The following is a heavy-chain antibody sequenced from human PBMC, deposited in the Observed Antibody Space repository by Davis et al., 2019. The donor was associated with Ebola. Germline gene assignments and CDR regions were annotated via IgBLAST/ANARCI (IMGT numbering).Heavy chain of an antibody. CDR2: IYYSGST. J-gene: IGHJ2*01. Sequence: SETLSLTCTVSGGSISSYYWSWIRQPPGKGLEWIGYIYYSGSTNYNPSLKSRVTISVDTSKNQFSLRLSSVTAADTAVYYCARVVFVAGATPTWYFDLWGRGTLVTVSS. CDR3: ARVVFVAGATPTWYFDL. CDR1: GGSISSYY. V-gene: IGHV4-59*12. D-gene: IGHD2-15*01.